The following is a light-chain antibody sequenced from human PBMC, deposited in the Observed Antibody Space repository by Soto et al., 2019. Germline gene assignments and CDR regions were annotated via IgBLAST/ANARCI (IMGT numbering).Light chain of an antibody. J-gene: IGKJ1*01. CDR2: GAS. CDR1: QSVSSN. Sequence: EIGMTQSPGTLSVSPGERATLSCRASQSVSSNLAWYQQKPGRAPRLLIYGASTRATGIPARFSGSRSGTEVTLTISSMQSEDFAVYYCQQYNNWPLTFGQGTNVEIK. CDR3: QQYNNWPLT. V-gene: IGKV3-15*01.